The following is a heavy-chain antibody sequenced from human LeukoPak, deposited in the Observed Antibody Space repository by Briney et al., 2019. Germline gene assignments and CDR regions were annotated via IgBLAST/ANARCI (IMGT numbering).Heavy chain of an antibody. V-gene: IGHV3-21*01. D-gene: IGHD2-2*01. CDR1: GFTFSRYS. J-gene: IGHJ4*02. Sequence: PGGSLRLSXAASGFTFSRYSMNWLRQAPGKGLEWVSSISSSSSFIYYADSVKGRFTISRDNAKNSLYLQMNSLRAEDTAVYYCARDPPLGSCSTISCPHLDYWGQGTLVTVSS. CDR2: ISSSSSFI. CDR3: ARDPPLGSCSTISCPHLDY.